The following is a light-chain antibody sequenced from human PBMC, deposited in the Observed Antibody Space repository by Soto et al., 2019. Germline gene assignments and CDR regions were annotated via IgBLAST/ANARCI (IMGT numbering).Light chain of an antibody. J-gene: IGKJ4*01. CDR1: QSLSSSQ. CDR3: QHYGSSPLT. V-gene: IGKV3-20*01. Sequence: ETVMTQSPGTLSVSPGERATLSCRASQSLSSSQLAWYQQKPGQAPRLLIHDASSRATGISDRFTGSGSGTDFTLTITTLEPEDFAVYYCQHYGSSPLTFGGGTKVDI. CDR2: DAS.